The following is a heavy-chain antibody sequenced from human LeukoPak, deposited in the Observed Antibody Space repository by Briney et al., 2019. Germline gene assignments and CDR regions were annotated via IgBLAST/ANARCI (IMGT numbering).Heavy chain of an antibody. Sequence: SETLSLTCTVSGGSISSYYWSWIRQPPGKGLEWIGYISYSGNTNYKSSLKSRVTISLDTSKNQFSLKVNSVTAADTAVYYCARDCSSTSCYAGIYYYYGMDVWGQGTTVTVSS. CDR1: GGSISSYY. CDR2: ISYSGNT. V-gene: IGHV4-4*08. D-gene: IGHD2-2*01. J-gene: IGHJ6*02. CDR3: ARDCSSTSCYAGIYYYYGMDV.